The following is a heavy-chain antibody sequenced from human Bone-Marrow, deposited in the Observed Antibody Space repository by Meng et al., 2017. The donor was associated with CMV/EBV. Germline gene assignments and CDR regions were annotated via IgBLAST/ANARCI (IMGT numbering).Heavy chain of an antibody. CDR1: GFPFSNSS. CDR2: ISGSGGST. J-gene: IGHJ5*01. CDR3: AKESTAIAVVSNWFDS. V-gene: IGHV3-23*01. Sequence: SGFPFSNSSMSWVRQAPGKGLEWVSVISGSGGSTYYADSVKGRFTISRDNSKNTLYLQMNSLRVEDTAVYYCAKESTAIAVVSNWFDSWGQGTLVTVSS. D-gene: IGHD3-22*01.